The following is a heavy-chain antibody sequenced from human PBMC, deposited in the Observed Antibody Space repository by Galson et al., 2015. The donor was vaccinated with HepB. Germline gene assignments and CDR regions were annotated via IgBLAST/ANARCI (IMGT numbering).Heavy chain of an antibody. V-gene: IGHV3-48*04. Sequence: SLRLSCAASGFTFSSYSMNWVRQAPGKGLEWVSYISSSSSTIYYADSVKGRFTISRDNAKNSLYLQMNSLRAEDTAVYYCARAEGVKAEYYFDYWGQGTLVTVSS. CDR3: ARAEGVKAEYYFDY. J-gene: IGHJ4*02. D-gene: IGHD1-14*01. CDR1: GFTFSSYS. CDR2: ISSSSSTI.